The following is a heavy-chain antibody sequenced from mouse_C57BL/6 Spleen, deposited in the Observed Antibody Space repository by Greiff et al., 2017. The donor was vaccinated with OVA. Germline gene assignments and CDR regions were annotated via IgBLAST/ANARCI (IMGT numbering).Heavy chain of an antibody. CDR1: GYTFTSYW. V-gene: IGHV1-69*01. Sequence: QVQLKQPGAELVMPGASVKLSCKASGYTFTSYWMHWVKQRPGQGLEWIGEIDPSDSYTNYNQKFKGKSTLTVDKSSSTAYMQLSSLTSEDSAVYYCARVAQASAMDYWGQGTSVTVSS. J-gene: IGHJ4*01. CDR3: ARVAQASAMDY. D-gene: IGHD3-2*02. CDR2: IDPSDSYT.